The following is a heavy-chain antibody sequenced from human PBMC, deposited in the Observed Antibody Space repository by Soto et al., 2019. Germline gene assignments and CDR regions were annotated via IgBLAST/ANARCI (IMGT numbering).Heavy chain of an antibody. D-gene: IGHD3-9*01. V-gene: IGHV2-5*02. CDR1: GFSLSTSGVG. CDR2: IYWDDDK. CDR3: AHSSLILTGYYNFDY. J-gene: IGHJ4*02. Sequence: SGPTLLKPTQTLTLTCTFSGFSLSTSGVGVGWIRQPPGKALEWLALIYWDDDKRYSPSLKNRLTITKDTSKNQVVLTMTNMDPVDTATYYCAHSSLILTGYYNFDYWGQGTLVTVSS.